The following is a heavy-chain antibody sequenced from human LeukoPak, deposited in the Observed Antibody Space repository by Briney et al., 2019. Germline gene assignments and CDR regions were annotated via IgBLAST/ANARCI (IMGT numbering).Heavy chain of an antibody. CDR3: ARAFGVVIMTYYMDV. V-gene: IGHV1-2*02. D-gene: IGHD3-3*01. J-gene: IGHJ6*03. Sequence: ASVKVSCKASGYTFTGYYMHWVRQAPGQGLEWMGWINPNSGGTNYAQKFQGRVTMTRDTSISTAYMELSRLRSDDTAVYYCARAFGVVIMTYYMDVWGKGTTVTVSS. CDR2: INPNSGGT. CDR1: GYTFTGYY.